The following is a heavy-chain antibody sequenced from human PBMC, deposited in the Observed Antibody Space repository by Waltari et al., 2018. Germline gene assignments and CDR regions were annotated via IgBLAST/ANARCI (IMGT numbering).Heavy chain of an antibody. CDR1: GGSISSYY. Sequence: QLQLQESGPGLVKPSETLSVTCAVSGGSISSYYWSWIRQAPGKGLEWIAYISGSGSSPNYNPSLKSRVTLSVDTPKNQLSLNLSSVTAADTAVYYCTRGPQGRFDVWGPGVLVTVSS. J-gene: IGHJ5*02. CDR2: ISGSGSSP. CDR3: TRGPQGRFDV. V-gene: IGHV4-59*12.